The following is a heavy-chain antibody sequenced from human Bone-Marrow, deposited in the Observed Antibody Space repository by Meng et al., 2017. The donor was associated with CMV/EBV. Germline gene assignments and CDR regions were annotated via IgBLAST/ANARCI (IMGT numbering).Heavy chain of an antibody. V-gene: IGHV1-18*01. CDR2: ISAYNGNT. Sequence: HVQLWHSGAVVNTPGASGEVFCKGSCYTCTRYAISWVREAPGEGLEWMGWISAYNGNTNYAQKLQGRVTMTTDTSTSTAYMELRSLRSDATGVYYCARVLEAAHDYWGQGTLVTVSS. CDR3: ARVLEAAHDY. J-gene: IGHJ4*02. CDR1: CYTCTRYA. D-gene: IGHD3-3*01.